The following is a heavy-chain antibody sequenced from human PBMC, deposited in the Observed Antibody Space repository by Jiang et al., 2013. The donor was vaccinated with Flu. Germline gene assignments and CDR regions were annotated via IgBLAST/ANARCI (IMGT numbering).Heavy chain of an antibody. CDR3: ARKATELERRNDAFDI. V-gene: IGHV1-69*01. J-gene: IGHJ3*02. Sequence: SGAEVKKPGSSVKVSCKASGGTFSSYAISWVRQAPGQGLEWMGGIIPIFGTANYAQKFQGRVTITADESTSTAYMELSSLRSEDTAVYYCARKATELERRNDAFDIWAKGQWSPSL. CDR1: GGTFSSYA. D-gene: IGHD1-1*01. CDR2: IIPIFGTA.